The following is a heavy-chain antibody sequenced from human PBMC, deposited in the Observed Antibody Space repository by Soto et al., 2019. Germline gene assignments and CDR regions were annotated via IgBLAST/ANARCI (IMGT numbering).Heavy chain of an antibody. J-gene: IGHJ2*01. CDR2: ISGNGGRT. V-gene: IGHV3-23*01. Sequence: EVQLLESGGGLVQPGGSLRLSCAASGFTFSIPAMNWVRQAPGKGLEWVSGISGNGGRTLYADSVKGRFTISRDNSKNTLYLQMSSLRAEDTAVYYCVRESSVGSYWYFDLWGRGTLVTVSS. CDR1: GFTFSIPA. CDR3: VRESSVGSYWYFDL. D-gene: IGHD2-15*01.